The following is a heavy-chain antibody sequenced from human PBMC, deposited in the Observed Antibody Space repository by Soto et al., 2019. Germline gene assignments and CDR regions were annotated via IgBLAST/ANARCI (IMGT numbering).Heavy chain of an antibody. D-gene: IGHD7-27*01. CDR1: GFTFSIFA. V-gene: IGHV3-23*01. CDR3: AKEVSLGSTVDLGY. J-gene: IGHJ4*02. Sequence: VGSLRLSCAASGFTFSIFAMSWVRQSPGKGLEWVSTISGSGGSTYYADAVKGRFTISRDNSMGTLYLQMKSLRVEDTAIYYCAKEVSLGSTVDLGYWGQGALVTVSS. CDR2: ISGSGGST.